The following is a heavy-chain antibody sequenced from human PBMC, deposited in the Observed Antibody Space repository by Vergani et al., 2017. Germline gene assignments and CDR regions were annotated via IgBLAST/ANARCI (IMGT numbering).Heavy chain of an antibody. CDR2: ISWNSGSI. J-gene: IGHJ2*01. V-gene: IGHV3-9*01. CDR3: AKAPRTGGQQLNWDFDL. D-gene: IGHD6-13*01. CDR1: GFTFDDYA. Sequence: EVQLVESGGGLVQPGRSLRLSCAASGFTFDDYAMHWVRQAPGKGLEWVSGISWNSGSIGYADSVKGRFTISSDNAKNSLYLQMNSLRAEDTALYYCAKAPRTGGQQLNWDFDLWGRGTLVTVSS.